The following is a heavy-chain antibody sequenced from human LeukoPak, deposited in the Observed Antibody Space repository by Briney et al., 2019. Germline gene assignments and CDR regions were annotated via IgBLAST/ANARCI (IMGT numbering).Heavy chain of an antibody. V-gene: IGHV3-21*01. D-gene: IGHD1-14*01. CDR1: GFTFSSYS. J-gene: IGHJ6*03. CDR3: ARVGPWVNPDYYYYYMDV. CDR2: ISTSSSYI. Sequence: GGSLRLSCTASGFTFSSYSMNWVRQAPGEGLEWVSSISTSSSYIYYADAVKGRFTISRDNARNSLYLQVNTLRAEDTAVYYCARVGPWVNPDYYYYYMDVWGKGTTVTVSS.